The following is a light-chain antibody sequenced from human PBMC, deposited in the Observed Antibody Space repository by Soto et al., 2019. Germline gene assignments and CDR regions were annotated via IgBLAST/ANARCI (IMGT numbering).Light chain of an antibody. V-gene: IGKV3-11*01. CDR1: QLFSSN. CDR2: DAS. Sequence: EVVMTQSPATLSVSPGESVTLSCRASQLFSSNLAWYQRRPGQAPRLLIYDASNRATGIPARFSGSGSGTDFTLTISSLEPEDFAVYYCQQRSSAITFGQGTRLEIK. CDR3: QQRSSAIT. J-gene: IGKJ5*01.